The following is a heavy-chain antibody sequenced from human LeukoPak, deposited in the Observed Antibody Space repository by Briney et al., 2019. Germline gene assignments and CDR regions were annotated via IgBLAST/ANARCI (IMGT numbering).Heavy chain of an antibody. D-gene: IGHD3-3*01. J-gene: IGHJ4*02. CDR1: GLTFTNAW. CDR2: IKSKTNGETT. CDR3: TTDDFWSGYRAY. Sequence: PGGSLRLSCAASGLTFTNAWMTWVRQAPGKGLEWVGRIKSKTNGETTDYAAPVKGRFTISRDDSKSTLYLQMNSLKTEDTAVYYGTTDDFWSGYRAYWGQGTLVTVSS. V-gene: IGHV3-15*01.